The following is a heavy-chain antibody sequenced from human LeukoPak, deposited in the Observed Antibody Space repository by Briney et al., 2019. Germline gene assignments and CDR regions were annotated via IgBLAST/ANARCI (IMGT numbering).Heavy chain of an antibody. J-gene: IGHJ6*03. CDR1: GYTFTSYY. CDR3: ARDGAFRMGVVRVGYYYYMDV. D-gene: IGHD3-3*01. Sequence: ASVKVSCKASGYTFTSYYMHWVRQAPGQGLEWMGIINPSGGSTSYAQKSQGRVTMTRDTSTSTVYMELSSLRSEDTAVYYCARDGAFRMGVVRVGYYYYMDVWGKGTTVTVSS. CDR2: INPSGGST. V-gene: IGHV1-46*03.